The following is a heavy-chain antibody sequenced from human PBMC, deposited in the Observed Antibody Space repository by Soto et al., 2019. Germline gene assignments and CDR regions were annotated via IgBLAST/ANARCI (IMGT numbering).Heavy chain of an antibody. CDR1: GDTFSSHA. D-gene: IGHD5-12*01. V-gene: IGHV1-69*06. J-gene: IGHJ5*02. CDR3: ARGASKWLRSRRFDP. CDR2: IIPIFDAR. Sequence: GASVKVSCKASGDTFSSHALSWVRQAPGQGLEWMGGIIPIFDARTYAQKFQGRVTISADKSTKTGYMELSSLTSEDTAVYYCARGASKWLRSRRFDPWGQGTLVTVSS.